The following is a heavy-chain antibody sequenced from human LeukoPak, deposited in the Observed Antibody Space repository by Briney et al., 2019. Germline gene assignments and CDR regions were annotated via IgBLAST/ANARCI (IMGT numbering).Heavy chain of an antibody. CDR3: AREFSGRITMVRGPHWFDP. V-gene: IGHV4-39*07. D-gene: IGHD3-10*01. CDR1: GGSISSSSYY. J-gene: IGHJ5*02. Sequence: SETLSLTCTVSGGSISSSSYYWGWIRQPPGKGLEWIGSIYYSGSTYYNPSLKSRVTISVDTSKNQFSLKLSSVTAADTAVYYCAREFSGRITMVRGPHWFDPWGQGTLVTVSS. CDR2: IYYSGST.